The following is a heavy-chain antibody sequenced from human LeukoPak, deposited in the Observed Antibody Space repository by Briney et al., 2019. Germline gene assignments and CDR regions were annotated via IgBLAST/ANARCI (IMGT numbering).Heavy chain of an antibody. CDR2: INHSGST. D-gene: IGHD3-10*01. J-gene: IGHJ4*02. CDR3: ARGLLWFQYYFDY. Sequence: SETLSLTCAVYGGSFSGYYWSWIRQPPGKGLEWIGEINHSGSTNCNPSLKSRVTISVDTSKNQFSLKLSSVTAADTAVYYCARGLLWFQYYFDYWGQGTLVTVSS. V-gene: IGHV4-34*01. CDR1: GGSFSGYY.